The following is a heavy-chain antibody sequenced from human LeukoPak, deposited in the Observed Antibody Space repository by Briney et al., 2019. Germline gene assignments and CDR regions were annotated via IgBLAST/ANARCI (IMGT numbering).Heavy chain of an antibody. V-gene: IGHV3-30-3*02. CDR3: AKRLAMTGTYHFDY. Sequence: PGGSLRLSCAASGFTFSSYAMHWVRQAPGKGLEWVAVTSYDEGNKYYADSVKGRFTISRDNSKNTLYLQMNSLRAEDTAVYYCAKRLAMTGTYHFDYWGQGTLVTVSS. D-gene: IGHD6-19*01. J-gene: IGHJ4*02. CDR1: GFTFSSYA. CDR2: TSYDEGNK.